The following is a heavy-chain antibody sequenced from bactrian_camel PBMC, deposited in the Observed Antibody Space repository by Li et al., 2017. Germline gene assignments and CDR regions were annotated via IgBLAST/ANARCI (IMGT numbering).Heavy chain of an antibody. D-gene: IGHD3*01. CDR1: GYSASSAC. Sequence: VQLVESGGGSVQAGGSLRLSCAASGYSASSACLGWFRQVPGKEREGVAVAYINTRSAKYGDSVKGRFTISQDKAKNMLYLQMNSLKPEDTAMYYCTKDRSYGTRNWVQSTRGQGTQVTVS. CDR3: TKDRSYGTRNWVQST. CDR2: AYINTRSA. J-gene: IGHJ4*01. V-gene: IGHV3S1*01.